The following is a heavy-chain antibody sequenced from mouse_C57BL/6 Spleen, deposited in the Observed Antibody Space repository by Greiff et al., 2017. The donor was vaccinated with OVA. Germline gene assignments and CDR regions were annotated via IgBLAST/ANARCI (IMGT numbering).Heavy chain of an antibody. V-gene: IGHV1-15*01. CDR1: GYTFTDYE. CDR2: IDPETGGT. Sequence: VQLQQSGAELVRPGASVTLSCKASGYTFTDYEMHWVKQTPVHGLEWIGAIDPETGGTAYNQKFKGKAILTADKSSSTAYMELRSLTSEDSAVYYCTRFFITTVVADYWGQGTTLTVSS. J-gene: IGHJ2*01. D-gene: IGHD1-1*01. CDR3: TRFFITTVVADY.